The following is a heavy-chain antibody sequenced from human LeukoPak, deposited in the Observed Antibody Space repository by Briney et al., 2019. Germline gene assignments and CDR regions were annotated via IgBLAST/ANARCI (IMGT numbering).Heavy chain of an antibody. J-gene: IGHJ4*02. D-gene: IGHD3-22*01. Sequence: SETLSLTCTVSGASISSYYWSWIRQPPGKGLEWIGDIYYSGGIKYNPSLKSRVTMSVDTSKNQFSLKLSSVTAADTAIYYCARENPSGYYNRPIDYWGQGTLVTVSS. CDR2: IYYSGGI. V-gene: IGHV4-59*01. CDR1: GASISSYY. CDR3: ARENPSGYYNRPIDY.